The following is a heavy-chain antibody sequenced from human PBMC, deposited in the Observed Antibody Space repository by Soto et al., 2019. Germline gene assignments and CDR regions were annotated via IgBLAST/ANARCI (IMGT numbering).Heavy chain of an antibody. J-gene: IGHJ6*03. Sequence: EVQLLESGGGLVQPGGSLRLSCAASGFTFSSYAMSWVRQAPGKGLEWVSAISGSGGSTYYADSVKGRFTISRANSKNTLYLQMNSLRAEDTAVYYCAKYGSGSYYNPWYYYYYYMDVWGKGTTVTVSS. CDR2: ISGSGGST. D-gene: IGHD3-10*01. V-gene: IGHV3-23*01. CDR3: AKYGSGSYYNPWYYYYYYMDV. CDR1: GFTFSSYA.